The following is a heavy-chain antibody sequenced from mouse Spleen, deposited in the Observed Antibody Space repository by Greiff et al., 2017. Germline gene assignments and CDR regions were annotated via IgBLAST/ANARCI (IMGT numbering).Heavy chain of an antibody. CDR2: IDPANGNT. Sequence: EVQLVESVAELVRPGASVKLSCTASGFNIKNTYMHWVKQRPEQGLEWIGRIDPANGNTKYAPKFQGKATITADTSSNTAYLQLSSLTSEDTAIYYCGMITTGADYYAMDYWGQGTSVTVSS. CDR1: GFNIKNTY. D-gene: IGHD2-4*01. J-gene: IGHJ4*01. V-gene: IGHV14-3*01. CDR3: GMITTGADYYAMDY.